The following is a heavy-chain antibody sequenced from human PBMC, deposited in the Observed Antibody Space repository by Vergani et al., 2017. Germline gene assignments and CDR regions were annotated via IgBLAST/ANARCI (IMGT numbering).Heavy chain of an antibody. CDR1: GYTFTSYG. CDR2: INPNSGGT. Sequence: QVQLVQSGAEVKKPGASVKVSCKASGYTFTSYGISWVRQAPGQGLEWMGWINPNSGGTNYAQKFQGRVTMTRDTSISTAYMELSRLRSDDTAVYYCASNDIVATISGMDVWGQGTTVTVSS. CDR3: ASNDIVATISGMDV. V-gene: IGHV1-2*02. J-gene: IGHJ6*02. D-gene: IGHD5-12*01.